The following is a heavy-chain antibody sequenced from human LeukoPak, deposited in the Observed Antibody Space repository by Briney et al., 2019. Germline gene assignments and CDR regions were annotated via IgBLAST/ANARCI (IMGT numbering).Heavy chain of an antibody. Sequence: PGGSLRLSCAASGFTFSTYSMNWVRQAPGRGLEWVSYISSSSGTIYYADSVKGRFTISRDNAKNSLYLQMNGLRDEDTAVYYCARDTTSNWYWINWGQGTLVTVSS. J-gene: IGHJ4*02. CDR2: ISSSSGTI. D-gene: IGHD6-13*01. CDR3: ARDTTSNWYWIN. V-gene: IGHV3-48*02. CDR1: GFTFSTYS.